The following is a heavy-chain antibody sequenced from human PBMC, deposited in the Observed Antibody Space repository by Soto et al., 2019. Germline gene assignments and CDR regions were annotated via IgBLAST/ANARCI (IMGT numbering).Heavy chain of an antibody. J-gene: IGHJ4*02. Sequence: EVQLLESGGGWVQPGRSLRLSCAASGFTFSSYAISLVIQAPGKALEWVSAISGSGGSTYYADSVKGRFTISRDNSKNTLYLQMNSQRAEDTAVYYCAKDRGYSSGWKSGDYWGQGTLVTVSS. CDR1: GFTFSSYA. CDR3: AKDRGYSSGWKSGDY. D-gene: IGHD6-19*01. V-gene: IGHV3-23*01. CDR2: ISGSGGST.